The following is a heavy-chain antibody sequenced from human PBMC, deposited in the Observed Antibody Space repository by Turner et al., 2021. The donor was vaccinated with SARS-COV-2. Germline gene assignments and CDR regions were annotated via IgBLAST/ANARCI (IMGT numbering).Heavy chain of an antibody. CDR3: ARDYGDWGT. D-gene: IGHD4-17*01. Sequence: EVQRVESGGGLIQPGGCLRLSCAASGLTGSSSYMSWVRQAPGKGLEWVSVIYSGGSTYYADSVKGRFTISRDNSKNTLYLQMNSLRADDTAVYYCARDYGDWGTWGQGTLVTVSS. J-gene: IGHJ5*02. CDR1: GLTGSSSY. V-gene: IGHV3-53*01. CDR2: IYSGGST.